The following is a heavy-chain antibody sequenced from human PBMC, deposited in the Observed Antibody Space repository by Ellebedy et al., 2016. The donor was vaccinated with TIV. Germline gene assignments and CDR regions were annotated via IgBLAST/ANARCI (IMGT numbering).Heavy chain of an antibody. V-gene: IGHV3-53*01. CDR1: GFSVSGNY. CDR2: IYSSGIT. D-gene: IGHD3/OR15-3a*01. Sequence: GGSLRFSCAVSGFSVSGNYMSWVRQAPGKGLEWVSIIYSSGITYHPDSVKGRFTISRDNSKNTVSLQINSLRAEDTAVYYCSRVDLGLAFHYWGRGTLVTVSS. CDR3: SRVDLGLAFHY. J-gene: IGHJ4*02.